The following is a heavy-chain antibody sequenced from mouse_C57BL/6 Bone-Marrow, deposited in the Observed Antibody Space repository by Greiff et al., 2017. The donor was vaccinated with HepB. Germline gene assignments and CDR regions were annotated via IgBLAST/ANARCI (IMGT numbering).Heavy chain of an antibody. V-gene: IGHV5-15*01. CDR2: ISNLAYSI. CDR3: ARGLGRVYYAMEY. CDR1: GFTFSDYG. D-gene: IGHD4-1*01. J-gene: IGHJ4*01. Sequence: EVQGVESGGGLVQPGGSLKLSCAASGFTFSDYGMAWVRQAPRKGPEWVAFISNLAYSIYYADTVTGRFTISRENAKNTLYLEMSSLRSEDTAMYYCARGLGRVYYAMEYWGQGTSVTVSS.